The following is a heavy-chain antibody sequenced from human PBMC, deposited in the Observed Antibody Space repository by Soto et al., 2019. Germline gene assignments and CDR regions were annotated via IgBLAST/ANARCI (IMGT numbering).Heavy chain of an antibody. J-gene: IGHJ6*03. CDR3: AKGYDFWSGNYYYYMDV. D-gene: IGHD3-3*01. V-gene: IGHV3-23*01. CDR1: GFTFSSYA. CDR2: ISGSGGST. Sequence: EVQLLESGGGLVQPGGSLRLSCAASGFTFSSYAMSWVRQAPGMGLEWVSAISGSGGSTYYADSVKGRFTISRDNSKNTLYLQMNSLRAEDTAVYYCAKGYDFWSGNYYYYMDVWGKGTTVTVSS.